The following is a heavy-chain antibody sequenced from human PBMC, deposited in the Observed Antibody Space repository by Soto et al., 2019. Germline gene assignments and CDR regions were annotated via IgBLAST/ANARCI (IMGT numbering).Heavy chain of an antibody. CDR3: AKGEAYRWNYEFDP. J-gene: IGHJ5*02. D-gene: IGHD1-7*01. V-gene: IGHV3-11*06. CDR1: GFSFSDYY. CDR2: ISGNSLYT. Sequence: PGGSLRLSCSASGFSFSDYYMSWIRQAPGKGLEWVSYISGNSLYTNYGDYVKGRFTISRDNAKNSLYLQMNSLRAEDTAVYYCAKGEAYRWNYEFDPWGQGTLVTVSS.